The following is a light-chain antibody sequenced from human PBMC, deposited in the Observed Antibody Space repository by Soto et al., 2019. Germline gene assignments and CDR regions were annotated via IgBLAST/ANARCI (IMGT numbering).Light chain of an antibody. Sequence: EIVMTQSPATLSVSPGERATLSCRASQSVSSNLAWYQQKPGQAPRLLIYGASTRATGIPARFSGSGSETEFTLTISSLQSEDFAVYCCQQYNNWWITFGQGTRLEIK. CDR2: GAS. J-gene: IGKJ5*01. CDR1: QSVSSN. CDR3: QQYNNWWIT. V-gene: IGKV3-15*01.